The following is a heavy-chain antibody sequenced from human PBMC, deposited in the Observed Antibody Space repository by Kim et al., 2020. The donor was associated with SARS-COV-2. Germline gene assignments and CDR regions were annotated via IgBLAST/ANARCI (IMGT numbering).Heavy chain of an antibody. CDR1: GFSLSTSGVG. D-gene: IGHD4-17*01. Sequence: SGPTLVKPTQTLTLTCTFSGFSLSTSGVGVGWIRQPPGKALEWLAVIYWDDEKRYSPSLKSRLTITKDTSKNQVVLTMTNMDPVDTATYYCAHRATVTTGVNWFDPWGPGTLVTVSS. CDR2: IYWDDEK. V-gene: IGHV2-5*02. J-gene: IGHJ5*02. CDR3: AHRATVTTGVNWFDP.